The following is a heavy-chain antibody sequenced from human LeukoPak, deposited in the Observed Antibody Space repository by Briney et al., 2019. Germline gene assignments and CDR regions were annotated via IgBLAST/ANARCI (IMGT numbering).Heavy chain of an antibody. J-gene: IGHJ3*02. V-gene: IGHV3-30*02. CDR2: IRYDGSKN. Sequence: GGSLRLSCVASGFTFSSFAMHWVRQAPGKGLEWVACIRYDGSKNNTAASVKGRFTISRDNSNSILYLQMNSLRTEDMAVYYCAKGGRAFYDFWSGLDGFDIWGQGTLVTVSS. CDR3: AKGGRAFYDFWSGLDGFDI. CDR1: GFTFSSFA. D-gene: IGHD3-3*01.